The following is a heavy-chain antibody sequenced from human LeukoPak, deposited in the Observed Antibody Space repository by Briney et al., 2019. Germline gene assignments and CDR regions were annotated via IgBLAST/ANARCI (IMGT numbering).Heavy chain of an antibody. J-gene: IGHJ4*02. CDR2: IRSKAYGGTT. V-gene: IGHV3-49*04. Sequence: GGSLRLSCTASGFIFGDYAMSWVRQAPGKGLEWVSFIRSKAYGGTTEYAASVKGRFTISRDDSKSIAYLQMNSLKTEDTAVYYCTRVSLVAASVFFDYWGQGTLVTVSS. D-gene: IGHD2-15*01. CDR1: GFIFGDYA. CDR3: TRVSLVAASVFFDY.